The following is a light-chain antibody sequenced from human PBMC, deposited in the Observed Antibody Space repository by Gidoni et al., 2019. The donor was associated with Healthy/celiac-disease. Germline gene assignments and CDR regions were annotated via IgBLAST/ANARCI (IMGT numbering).Light chain of an antibody. J-gene: IGKJ5*01. CDR1: QDISNY. V-gene: IGKV1-33*01. Sequence: DIQMTQSPSSLSASVGDRVTITCQASQDISNYLNWYQQKPGKAPKLLIYDASTLETGVPSRFSGSGSGTDFTFTISSLQPADIATYYCQQYDTLPPITFDQGTRLEIK. CDR3: QQYDTLPPIT. CDR2: DAS.